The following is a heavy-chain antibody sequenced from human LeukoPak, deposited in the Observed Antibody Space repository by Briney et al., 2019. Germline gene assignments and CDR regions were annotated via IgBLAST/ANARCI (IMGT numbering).Heavy chain of an antibody. CDR1: GGSISSYC. Sequence: PSETLSLTCTVSGGSISSYCWSWIRQPPGKGLEWIGYIYYSGSTNYNPSLKSRVTISVDTSKNQFSLKLSSVTAADTAVYYCARSHRRYCSSTSCYTGSRDTAMAPDYWGQGTLVTVSS. D-gene: IGHD2-2*02. J-gene: IGHJ4*02. CDR3: ARSHRRYCSSTSCYTGSRDTAMAPDY. V-gene: IGHV4-59*01. CDR2: IYYSGST.